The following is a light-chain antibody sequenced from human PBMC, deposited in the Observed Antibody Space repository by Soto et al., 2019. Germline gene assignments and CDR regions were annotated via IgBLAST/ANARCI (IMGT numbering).Light chain of an antibody. V-gene: IGKV1-12*01. CDR1: QDISSW. CDR2: AAS. Sequence: DIQMTQSPSSVSASVGDRVTITCRASQDISSWLAWYQQKPGKAPKLLIYAASSFQSGVPSRFSGSDSGTDFSRTVSSLQPEDFETYCCHQANSFALTFCQATRRDI. CDR3: HQANSFALT. J-gene: IGKJ5*01.